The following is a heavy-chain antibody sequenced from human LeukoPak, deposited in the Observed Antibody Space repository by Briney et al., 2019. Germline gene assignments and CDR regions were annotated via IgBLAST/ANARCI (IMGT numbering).Heavy chain of an antibody. CDR2: ISSSSSTI. Sequence: GGSLRLSCAASGFTFSSYSMNWVRQAPGKGLEWVSYISSSSSTIYYADSVKGRFTISRDNAKNSLYLQMNSLRAEDTAVYYCAKDGGHYYGSGSYYFWYFDLWGRGTLVTVSS. J-gene: IGHJ2*01. V-gene: IGHV3-48*01. D-gene: IGHD3-10*01. CDR3: AKDGGHYYGSGSYYFWYFDL. CDR1: GFTFSSYS.